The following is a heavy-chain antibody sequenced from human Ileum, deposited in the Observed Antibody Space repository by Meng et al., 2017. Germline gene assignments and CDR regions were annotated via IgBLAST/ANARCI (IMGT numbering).Heavy chain of an antibody. Sequence: EVQLVESGGGLVKRGGSLRLSGAASGFPFSSHSMNWIRQAPGKSLEWVSFISSGSDYVYYGDSVRGRFTVSRDNAKNALYLQMDSLRVEDTALYFCARHLGYCSGGSCHQWGQGTLVTVSS. CDR1: GFPFSSHS. CDR2: ISSGSDYV. V-gene: IGHV3-21*04. J-gene: IGHJ4*02. D-gene: IGHD2-15*01. CDR3: ARHLGYCSGGSCHQ.